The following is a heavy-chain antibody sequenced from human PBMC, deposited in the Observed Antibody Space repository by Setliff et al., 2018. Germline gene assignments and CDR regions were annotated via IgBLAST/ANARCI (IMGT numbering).Heavy chain of an antibody. CDR3: ARARYSNFLNWFDP. CDR1: GASVSNVNYY. CDR2: IYYSGKT. V-gene: IGHV4-39*01. J-gene: IGHJ5*02. Sequence: SETLSLTCSVSGASVSNVNYYWGWIRQPPGKGLEWVASIYYSGKTYSNPSFKSRVTMSLDKSKNQFSLKLSSVTAADTAVYYCARARYSNFLNWFDPWGQGTLVTVSS. D-gene: IGHD4-4*01.